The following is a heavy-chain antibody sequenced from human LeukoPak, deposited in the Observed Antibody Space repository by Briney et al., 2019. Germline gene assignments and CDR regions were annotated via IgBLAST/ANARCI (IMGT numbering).Heavy chain of an antibody. V-gene: IGHV3-48*01. D-gene: IGHD3-10*01. CDR2: MSRSGDII. CDR3: ARDVYYGSGSPRLDY. J-gene: IGHJ4*02. CDR1: GFTFSNYN. Sequence: GGSLRLSCAASGFTFSNYNMNWVRQVPGKGLESVSYMSRSGDIIYYADSVKGRFTISRDNAKNSLYLQMNSLRAEDTAVYYCARDVYYGSGSPRLDYWGQGTLVTVSS.